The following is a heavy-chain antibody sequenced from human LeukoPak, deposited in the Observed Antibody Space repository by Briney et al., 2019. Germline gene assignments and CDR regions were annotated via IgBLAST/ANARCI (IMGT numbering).Heavy chain of an antibody. Sequence: PGGSLRLSCAASGFTFSSYAMHWVRQAPGKGLEWVAVISYDGSNKYYADSVKGRFTISRDNSKNTLYLQMNSLRAEDTAVYYCARAFLTYYDYVWGSYRYSLFDYWGQGTLVTVSS. D-gene: IGHD3-16*02. CDR3: ARAFLTYYDYVWGSYRYSLFDY. CDR2: ISYDGSNK. V-gene: IGHV3-30*04. CDR1: GFTFSSYA. J-gene: IGHJ4*02.